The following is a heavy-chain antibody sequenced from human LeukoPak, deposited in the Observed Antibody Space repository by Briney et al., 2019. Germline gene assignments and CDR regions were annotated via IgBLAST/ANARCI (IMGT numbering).Heavy chain of an antibody. CDR1: GFTFSSYG. CDR3: ARDRCSSGSAAHYYFDY. CDR2: IWYDGSNK. J-gene: IGHJ4*02. Sequence: GGSLRLSCAASGFTFSSYGMHWVRQAPGKGLEWVAVIWYDGSNKYYADSVKGRFTISRDNSKNTLYLQMNSLRAEGTAVYYCARDRCSSGSAAHYYFDYWGQGTLVTVSS. V-gene: IGHV3-33*01. D-gene: IGHD6-19*01.